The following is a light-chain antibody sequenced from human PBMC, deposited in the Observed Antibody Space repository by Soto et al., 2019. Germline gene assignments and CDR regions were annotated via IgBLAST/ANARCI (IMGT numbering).Light chain of an antibody. V-gene: IGKV3-11*01. Sequence: EIVLTQSPATLSLSPGERATLSCRASQSVSSYLAWYQQKPGQAPRLLIYDASSRATGIPARFSGSGSGTDFTLTISSLGPEDFAVYYCQQRSNWPVTFGQGTKVEIK. CDR2: DAS. CDR3: QQRSNWPVT. CDR1: QSVSSY. J-gene: IGKJ1*01.